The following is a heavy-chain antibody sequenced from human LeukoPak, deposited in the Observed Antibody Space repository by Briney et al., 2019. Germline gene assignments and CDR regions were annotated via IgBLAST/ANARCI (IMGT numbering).Heavy chain of an antibody. Sequence: GESLKISCKASGYSFTTYWIGWVRQMPGKGLEWMGVIYPGDSDTRYSPSFQGQVTISADKSISTAYLQLSSLKASDTAMYYCARLTLDNWFDPWGQGTLVTVSS. V-gene: IGHV5-51*01. J-gene: IGHJ5*02. CDR3: ARLTLDNWFDP. CDR1: GYSFTTYW. CDR2: IYPGDSDT.